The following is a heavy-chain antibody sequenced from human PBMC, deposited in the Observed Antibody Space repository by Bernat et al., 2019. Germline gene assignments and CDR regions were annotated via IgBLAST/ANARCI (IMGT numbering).Heavy chain of an antibody. CDR2: TYYRSKWYN. CDR3: ARERADVVVVVAASNWFDP. Sequence: QVQLQQSGPGLVKPSQTLSLTCAISGDSVSSNSAAWNWIRQSPSRGLEWLGRTYYRSKWYNDYAVSVKSRITINPDTSKNQFSLQLNSVTHEDTAVYYCARERADVVVVVAASNWFDPWGQGTLVTVTS. V-gene: IGHV6-1*01. J-gene: IGHJ5*02. D-gene: IGHD2-15*01. CDR1: GDSVSSNSAA.